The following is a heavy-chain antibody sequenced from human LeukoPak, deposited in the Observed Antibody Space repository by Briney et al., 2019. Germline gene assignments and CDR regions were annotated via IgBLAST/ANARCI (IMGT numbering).Heavy chain of an antibody. CDR2: INHSGST. CDR3: ARGRSIAAARWFDP. CDR1: GGSLSGYY. D-gene: IGHD6-13*01. J-gene: IGHJ5*02. Sequence: SETLSLTCAVYGGSLSGYYWSWIRQPPGKGLEWIGEINHSGSTNYNPSLKSRVTISVDTSKKQFSLKLSSVTAADTAVYYCARGRSIAAARWFDPWGQGTLVTVSS. V-gene: IGHV4-34*01.